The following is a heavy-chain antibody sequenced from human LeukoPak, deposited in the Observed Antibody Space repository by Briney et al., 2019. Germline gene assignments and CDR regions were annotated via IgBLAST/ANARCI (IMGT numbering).Heavy chain of an antibody. CDR2: IYYSGST. D-gene: IGHD6-6*01. Sequence: SETLSLTCTVSGGSISSYYWSWIRQPPGKGLERIGYIYYSGSTNYNPSLKSRLTISVDTSKNQFSLKLSSVTAADTAVYYCARGDTVAARPGRFDYWGQGTLVTVSS. CDR1: GGSISSYY. J-gene: IGHJ4*02. V-gene: IGHV4-59*12. CDR3: ARGDTVAARPGRFDY.